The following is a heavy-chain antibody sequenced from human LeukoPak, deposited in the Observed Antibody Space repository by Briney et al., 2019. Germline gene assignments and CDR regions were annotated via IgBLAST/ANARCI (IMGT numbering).Heavy chain of an antibody. J-gene: IGHJ4*02. V-gene: IGHV1-2*04. CDR3: ARDRYYGSGSYQLDY. Sequence: GASVKVSCKASGYTFTGYYMHWVRQAPGQGLEWMGWINPNSGGTNYAQKFQGWVTMTRDTSISTAYMELSRLRSDDTAVYYCARDRYYGSGSYQLDYWGQGTLVTVSS. CDR2: INPNSGGT. D-gene: IGHD3-10*01. CDR1: GYTFTGYY.